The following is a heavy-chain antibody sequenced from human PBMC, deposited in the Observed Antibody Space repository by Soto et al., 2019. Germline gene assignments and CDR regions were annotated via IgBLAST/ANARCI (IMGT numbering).Heavy chain of an antibody. Sequence: QVQLVESGGGVVQPGRSLRLSCAASGFSFSNYGMHWVRQAPGKGLEWVALIWYDGKNKYYAESVKGRFTISRDNSKNTLHLQMNSLRAEDTAVYYCARFVSMVRGVIGRSELTHVNDAMDVWGQGTTVTVSS. J-gene: IGHJ6*02. V-gene: IGHV3-33*01. D-gene: IGHD3-10*01. CDR2: IWYDGKNK. CDR3: ARFVSMVRGVIGRSELTHVNDAMDV. CDR1: GFSFSNYG.